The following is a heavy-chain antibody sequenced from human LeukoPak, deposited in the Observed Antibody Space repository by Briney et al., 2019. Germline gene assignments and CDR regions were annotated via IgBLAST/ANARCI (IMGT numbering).Heavy chain of an antibody. D-gene: IGHD2-15*01. Sequence: SETLSLTYTVSGGSISSGSYYWSWIRQPAGKGLEWIGRIYTSGSTNYNPSLKSRVTISVDTSKNQFSLKLSSVTAADTAVYYCARYLCSGGSCYSGFDYWGQGTLVTVSS. CDR2: IYTSGST. CDR3: ARYLCSGGSCYSGFDY. CDR1: GGSISSGSYY. J-gene: IGHJ4*02. V-gene: IGHV4-61*02.